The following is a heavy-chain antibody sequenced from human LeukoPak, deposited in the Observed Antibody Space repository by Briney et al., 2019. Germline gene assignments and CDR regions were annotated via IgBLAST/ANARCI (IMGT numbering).Heavy chain of an antibody. J-gene: IGHJ6*03. D-gene: IGHD3-3*01. CDR1: GGSFSGYY. CDR3: ARGRSGFWSGYDYYIDV. Sequence: SETLSLTCAVYGGSFSGYYWSWIRQPPGKGLEWIGEINHSGSTNYNPSLKSRVTISVDTSKNQFSLKLSSVTAADTAVYYCARGRSGFWSGYDYYIDVWGKGTTVTVSS. CDR2: INHSGST. V-gene: IGHV4-34*01.